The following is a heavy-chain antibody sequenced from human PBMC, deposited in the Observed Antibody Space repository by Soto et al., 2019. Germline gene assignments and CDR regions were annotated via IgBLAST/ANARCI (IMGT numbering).Heavy chain of an antibody. J-gene: IGHJ4*03. D-gene: IGHD6-13*01. CDR1: GYDFTNYW. Sequence: GESLKISCKASGYDFTNYWIAWVRQTPGRGLEWMGKIYPGDSDIRYNPSFRGRVTISADKSITSAFVQWGGLKASDSAIYYCARFRAPRRQLISMSFHLWGLGTLVTVSS. CDR3: ARFRAPRRQLISMSFHL. CDR2: IYPGDSDI. V-gene: IGHV5-51*01.